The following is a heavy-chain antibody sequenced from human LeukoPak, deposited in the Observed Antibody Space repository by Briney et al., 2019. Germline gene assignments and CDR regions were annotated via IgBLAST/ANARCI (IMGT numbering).Heavy chain of an antibody. CDR3: ARVEMATTKFDY. CDR2: ISAYNGNT. J-gene: IGHJ4*02. V-gene: IGHV1-18*01. CDR1: GYTFTSYG. D-gene: IGHD5-24*01. Sequence: ASVKVSCKASGYTFTSYGVTWVRQAPGQGLEWMGWISAYNGNTNYAQNVQGRVTMSRDTSTSTAYMELRSLRSDDTAVYYCARVEMATTKFDYWGQGTLVTVSS.